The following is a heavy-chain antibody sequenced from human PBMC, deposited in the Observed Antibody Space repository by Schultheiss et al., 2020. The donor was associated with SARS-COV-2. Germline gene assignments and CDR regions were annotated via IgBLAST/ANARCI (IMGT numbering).Heavy chain of an antibody. CDR2: INHSGST. CDR3: AREEAYDSSGYVAY. V-gene: IGHV4-34*01. CDR1: GFTFSTYA. J-gene: IGHJ4*02. D-gene: IGHD3-22*01. Sequence: ESLKISCAASGFTFSTYAMSWVRQAPGKGLEWIGEINHSGSTNYNPSLKSRVTLSVDTSKNQFSLKLSSVTAADTAVYYCAREEAYDSSGYVAYWGQGTLVTVSS.